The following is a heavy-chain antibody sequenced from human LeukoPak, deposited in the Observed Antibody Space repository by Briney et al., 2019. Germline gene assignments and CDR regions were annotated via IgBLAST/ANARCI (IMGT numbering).Heavy chain of an antibody. D-gene: IGHD3-9*01. CDR3: ARMPDILTGLDS. Sequence: PSETLSLTCTVSGGSLSNYYWNWIRQPPGKGLEWIAYIYYSGSTNYNPSLKSRVTISLDTSKNQFSLKLSSVTTADTAVYYCARMPDILTGLDSWGQGTLVTVSS. CDR1: GGSLSNYY. CDR2: IYYSGST. J-gene: IGHJ4*02. V-gene: IGHV4-59*01.